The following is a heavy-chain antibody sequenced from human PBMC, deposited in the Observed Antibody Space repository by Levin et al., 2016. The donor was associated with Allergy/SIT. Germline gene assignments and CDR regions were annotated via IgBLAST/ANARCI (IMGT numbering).Heavy chain of an antibody. CDR1: GGSISSYY. V-gene: IGHV4-59*01. CDR3: ARYHCPNGVCDSFDY. CDR2: IYYGGST. D-gene: IGHD2-8*01. J-gene: IGHJ4*02. Sequence: GSLRLSCTVSGGSISSYYWSWIRQPPGKGLEWIGYIYYGGSTNYNPSLKSRVTISVDTSKNQFSLKLRSVTAADTAVYYCARYHCPNGVCDSFDYWGQGALVTVSS.